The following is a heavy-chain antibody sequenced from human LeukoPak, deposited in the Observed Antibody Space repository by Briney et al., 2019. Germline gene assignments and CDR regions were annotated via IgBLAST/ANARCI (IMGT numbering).Heavy chain of an antibody. D-gene: IGHD1-1*01. Sequence: ASVKVSCTASGYTFTSYCISWVRQAPGQGLEWMGWINPNSGGTNYAQKFQGRVTMTRDTSISTAYMELSRLRSDDTAVYYCARVLFERYYFDYWGQGTLVTVSS. CDR3: ARVLFERYYFDY. V-gene: IGHV1-2*02. CDR2: INPNSGGT. J-gene: IGHJ4*02. CDR1: GYTFTSYC.